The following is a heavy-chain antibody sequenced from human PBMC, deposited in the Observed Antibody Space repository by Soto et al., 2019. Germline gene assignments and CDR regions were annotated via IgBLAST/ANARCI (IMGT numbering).Heavy chain of an antibody. CDR1: GYTFTSHW. D-gene: IGHD2-2*01. V-gene: IGHV5-51*01. J-gene: IGHJ3*02. CDR2: IYPGDSES. CDR3: ARHKYSSRKVDDAFDI. Sequence: GESLKISCKGSGYTFTSHWIAWVRQTPGKGLEWMGIIYPGDSESRYSTSFRGQVTISADKSISTAYLQWNSLKASDTAMYYCARHKYSSRKVDDAFDIWGQGTKVTVSS.